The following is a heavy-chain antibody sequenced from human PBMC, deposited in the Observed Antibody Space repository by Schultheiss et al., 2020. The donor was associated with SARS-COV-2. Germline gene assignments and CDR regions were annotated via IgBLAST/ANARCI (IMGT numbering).Heavy chain of an antibody. CDR1: GFTFSNYA. Sequence: GGSLRLSCAASGFTFSNYAMSWVRQAPGKGLEWVSVISGSGGRIYYADSVRGRFSISRENSKNTLYLQLSGLRVDDTAIYYCAKGRDNYYYVMDVWGQGTTVTVSS. V-gene: IGHV3-23*01. CDR3: AKGRDNYYYVMDV. CDR2: ISGSGGRI. J-gene: IGHJ6*02. D-gene: IGHD5-24*01.